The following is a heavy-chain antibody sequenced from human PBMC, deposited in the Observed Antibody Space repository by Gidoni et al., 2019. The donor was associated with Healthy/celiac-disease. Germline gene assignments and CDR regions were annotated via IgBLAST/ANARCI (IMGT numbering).Heavy chain of an antibody. D-gene: IGHD1-26*01. V-gene: IGHV3-33*01. J-gene: IGHJ4*02. CDR2: IWYDGSNK. Sequence: QVQLVESGGGVVQPGRSLRLACAASGFPFSSYGMHWVRQDPGNGLEWVAVIWYDGSNKYYADSVKGRFTISRDNSKNTLYLQMNSLRAEDTAVYYCARDGRGAFDYWGQGTLVTVSS. CDR1: GFPFSSYG. CDR3: ARDGRGAFDY.